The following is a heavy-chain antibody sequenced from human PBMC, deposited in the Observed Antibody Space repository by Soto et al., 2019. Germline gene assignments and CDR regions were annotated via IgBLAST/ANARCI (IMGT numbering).Heavy chain of an antibody. CDR1: GGSISSGGYY. J-gene: IGHJ4*02. D-gene: IGHD3-22*01. CDR3: ARDSSGYYSIDY. Sequence: PSETLSLTCTVSGGSISSGGYYWSWIRQHPGKGLEWIGYIYYSGTTYYNPSLKSRLTISVDTSKNQFTLDLSSVTAADTAVYYCARDSSGYYSIDYWGQGTLVTVSS. CDR2: IYYSGTT. V-gene: IGHV4-31*03.